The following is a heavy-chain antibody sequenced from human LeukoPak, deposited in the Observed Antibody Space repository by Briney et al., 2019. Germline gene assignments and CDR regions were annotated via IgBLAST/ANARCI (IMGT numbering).Heavy chain of an antibody. CDR1: GGTFSSYA. J-gene: IGHJ4*02. Sequence: ASVKVSCKASGGTFSSYAISWVRQAPGQGLEWMGGIIPIFGTANYAQKSQGRVTITADESTSTAYMELSSLRSEDTAVYYCARDRDDYYDSSGQTLGPFDYWGQGTLVTVSS. V-gene: IGHV1-69*13. CDR3: ARDRDDYYDSSGQTLGPFDY. D-gene: IGHD3-22*01. CDR2: IIPIFGTA.